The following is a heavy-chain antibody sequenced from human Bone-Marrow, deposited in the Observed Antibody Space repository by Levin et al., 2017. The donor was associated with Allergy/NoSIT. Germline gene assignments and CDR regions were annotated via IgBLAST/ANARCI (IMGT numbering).Heavy chain of an antibody. Sequence: GESLTLSCPSSFSPFPLSFFSFFLPSPFQGLQWMGWISAYNDNKSYAQKLQGRITLTTDSSTSTAYMELRSLRSDDTAIYYCARQPGLFYAFQYGMDVWGQGTTVTVSS. V-gene: IGHV1-18*01. CDR3: ARQPGLFYAFQYGMDV. CDR2: ISAYNDNK. J-gene: IGHJ6*02. D-gene: IGHD2-2*01. CDR1: FSPFPLSF.